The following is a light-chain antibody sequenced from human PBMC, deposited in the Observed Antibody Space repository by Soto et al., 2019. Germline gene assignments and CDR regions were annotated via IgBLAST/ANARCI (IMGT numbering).Light chain of an antibody. J-gene: IGKJ5*01. CDR1: QGISSY. Sequence: AIRMTQSPSSFSASTGDRVTITCRASQGISSYLAWYQQKPGKAPKLLIYAASTLQSGVPSRFSGSGSGTDFTLTISCLQSEDFATYYCQQYHSFSMTFGQGTRLEIK. V-gene: IGKV1-8*01. CDR2: AAS. CDR3: QQYHSFSMT.